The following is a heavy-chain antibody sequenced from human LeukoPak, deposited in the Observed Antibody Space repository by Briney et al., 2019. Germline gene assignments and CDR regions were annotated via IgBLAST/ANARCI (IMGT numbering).Heavy chain of an antibody. CDR1: GGSFSDFY. D-gene: IGHD3-3*01. Sequence: PSETLSLTCAAYGGSFSDFYWNWIRQPPGKGLEWIGQISHSGGINYNPSLQSRVTLSVDTSNIHFSLRLTPVTAADTAVYYCVRGYSAYWSDWGQGSLVTVSS. CDR3: VRGYSAYWSD. V-gene: IGHV4-34*01. CDR2: ISHSGGI. J-gene: IGHJ4*02.